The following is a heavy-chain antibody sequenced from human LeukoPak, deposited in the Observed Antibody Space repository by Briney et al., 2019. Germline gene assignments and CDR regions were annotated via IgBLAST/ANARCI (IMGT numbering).Heavy chain of an antibody. Sequence: GESLKISCKASGYIFTKYSIGWVRQMPGKGLEWMGVIYPSSSGSRYGPSFQGQVTISADKSITTAYLQWSSLKASDTAMYYCARRDGEYFFDFWGQGTLVTVSP. CDR2: IYPSSSGS. V-gene: IGHV5-51*01. CDR1: GYIFTKYS. CDR3: ARRDGEYFFDF. D-gene: IGHD4-17*01. J-gene: IGHJ4*02.